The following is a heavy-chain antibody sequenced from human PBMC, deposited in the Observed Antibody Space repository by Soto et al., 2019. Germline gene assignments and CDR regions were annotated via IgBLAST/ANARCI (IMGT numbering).Heavy chain of an antibody. V-gene: IGHV3-30*03. CDR2: VSHDGRNT. Sequence: VQLVESGGGVVQPGRSLRLSCAASGFTFSDYAMHWVRQAPGKGLEWVAVVSHDGRNTHYADSVKGRFTISRDSSKNTVSRELTSLSAEDMSVFYCARAVRQWLGTSACNYWGQGALVTVSS. D-gene: IGHD6-19*01. CDR3: ARAVRQWLGTSACNY. CDR1: GFTFSDYA. J-gene: IGHJ4*02.